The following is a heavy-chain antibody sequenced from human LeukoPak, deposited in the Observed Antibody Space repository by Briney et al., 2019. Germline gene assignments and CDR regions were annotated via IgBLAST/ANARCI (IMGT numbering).Heavy chain of an antibody. J-gene: IGHJ6*02. Sequence: ASVKVSCKASGYTFTGYYMHWVRQAPGQGLEWMGWINPNSGGTNYAQKFQGRVTMTRDTSISTAYMELSRLRSDDTAVYYCARDIVVVPAAESYYYGMDVWGQGTTVTVPS. V-gene: IGHV1-2*02. CDR3: ARDIVVVPAAESYYYGMDV. CDR2: INPNSGGT. D-gene: IGHD2-2*01. CDR1: GYTFTGYY.